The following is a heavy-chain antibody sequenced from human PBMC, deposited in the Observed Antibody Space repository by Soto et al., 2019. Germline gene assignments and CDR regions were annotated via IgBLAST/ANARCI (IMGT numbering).Heavy chain of an antibody. CDR2: ISYDGSNK. D-gene: IGHD2-2*02. CDR3: AREPDIVVVPAAIRSFSGVWNYYGMDV. V-gene: IGHV3-30-3*01. Sequence: GGSLRLSCAASGFTFSSYAMHWVRQAPGKGLEWVAVISYDGSNKYYADSVKGRFTISRDNSKNTLYLQVNSLRAEDTAVYYCAREPDIVVVPAAIRSFSGVWNYYGMDVWGQGTTVTVSS. CDR1: GFTFSSYA. J-gene: IGHJ6*02.